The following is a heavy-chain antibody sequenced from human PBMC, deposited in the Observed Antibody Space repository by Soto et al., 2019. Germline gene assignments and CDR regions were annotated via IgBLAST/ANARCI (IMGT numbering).Heavy chain of an antibody. Sequence: SVKVSCKASGGTFSSYAISWVRQAPGQGLAWMGGIIPIFGTANYAQKFQGRVTITADESTSTAYMELSSLRSEDTAVYYCASRLGHYYDSSGYYLNYYYYYGMDVWGQGTTVTVSS. CDR1: GGTFSSYA. CDR3: ASRLGHYYDSSGYYLNYYYYYGMDV. J-gene: IGHJ6*02. CDR2: IIPIFGTA. D-gene: IGHD3-22*01. V-gene: IGHV1-69*13.